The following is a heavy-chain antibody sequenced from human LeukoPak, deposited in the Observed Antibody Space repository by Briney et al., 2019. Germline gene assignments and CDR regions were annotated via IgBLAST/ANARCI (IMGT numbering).Heavy chain of an antibody. V-gene: IGHV3-23*01. CDR3: AKPLLFGVVIRYDAFDI. Sequence: GGSLRLSCAASGFTFSSYAMSWVRQAPGKGLEWVSAISGSGGSTYYADSVKGRFTISRDNSKNTLYLQMNSLRAEDTAVYYCAKPLLFGVVIRYDAFDIWGQGTMVTVSS. CDR2: ISGSGGST. CDR1: GFTFSSYA. J-gene: IGHJ3*02. D-gene: IGHD3-3*01.